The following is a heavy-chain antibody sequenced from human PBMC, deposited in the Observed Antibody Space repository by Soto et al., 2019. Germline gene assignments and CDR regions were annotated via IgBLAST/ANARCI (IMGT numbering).Heavy chain of an antibody. CDR1: GGSFSGYY. V-gene: IGHV4-34*01. Sequence: LSETLSLTCAVYGGSFSGYYWGWIRQPPGKGLEWIGEINHSGSTNYNPSLKSRVTISVDTSKNQFSLKLSSVTAADTAVYYCARESGSSWYYYGMDVWGQGTTVTVSS. D-gene: IGHD6-13*01. CDR2: INHSGST. J-gene: IGHJ6*02. CDR3: ARESGSSWYYYGMDV.